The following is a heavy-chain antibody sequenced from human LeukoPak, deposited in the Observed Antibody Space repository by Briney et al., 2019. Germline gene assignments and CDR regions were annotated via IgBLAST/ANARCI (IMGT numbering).Heavy chain of an antibody. J-gene: IGHJ5*02. CDR2: INPSGGST. D-gene: IGHD3-10*01. Sequence: GASVTVSCKASGYTFTSYYMHWVRQAPGQGLEWMGIINPSGGSTNYAQKLQDRVTMIRDTSTSTVYMELSSLRSEDTAVYYCARDPRYGSGQTWFDPWGQGTLVTVSS. V-gene: IGHV1-46*01. CDR1: GYTFTSYY. CDR3: ARDPRYGSGQTWFDP.